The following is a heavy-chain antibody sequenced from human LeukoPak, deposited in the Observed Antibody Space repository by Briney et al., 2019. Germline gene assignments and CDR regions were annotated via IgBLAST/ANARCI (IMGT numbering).Heavy chain of an antibody. CDR3: ARRGYYDSVEDY. D-gene: IGHD3-22*01. J-gene: IGHJ4*02. V-gene: IGHV4-39*01. CDR1: GGSISSSSYY. CDR2: IYCSGST. Sequence: SETLSLTCTVSGGSISSSSYYWGWIRQPPGKGLEWIGSIYCSGSTYYNPSLKSRVTISVDTSKNQFSLKLSSVTAADTAVYYCARRGYYDSVEDYWGQGTLVTVSS.